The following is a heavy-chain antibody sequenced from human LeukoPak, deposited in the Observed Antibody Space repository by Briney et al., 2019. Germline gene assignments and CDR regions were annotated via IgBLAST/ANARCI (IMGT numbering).Heavy chain of an antibody. CDR3: AKDMATIFGVIGAFDI. J-gene: IGHJ3*02. Sequence: GGSLRLSCAASGFTFSSYAMSWVRQAPGKGLEWVSAISGSGGSTYYADSVKGRFTISRDNSKNTLYLQMNSLRAEDTAVYYCAKDMATIFGVIGAFDIWGQGTMVTVSS. CDR2: ISGSGGST. D-gene: IGHD3-3*01. CDR1: GFTFSSYA. V-gene: IGHV3-23*01.